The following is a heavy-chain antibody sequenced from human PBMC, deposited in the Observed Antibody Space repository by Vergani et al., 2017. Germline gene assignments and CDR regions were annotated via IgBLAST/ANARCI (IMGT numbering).Heavy chain of an antibody. D-gene: IGHD6-13*01. CDR2: INSDGSST. J-gene: IGHJ4*02. CDR1: GFTFSSYW. CDR3: ATGGSSSWYVY. Sequence: EVQLVETGGGLIQPGGSLRLSCAASGFTFSSYWMHWVRQAPGKGLVWVSRINSDGSSTSYADSVKGRFTISRDNAKNTLYLQMNSLRAEDTAVYYCATGGSSSWYVYWGQGTLVTVSS. V-gene: IGHV3-74*02.